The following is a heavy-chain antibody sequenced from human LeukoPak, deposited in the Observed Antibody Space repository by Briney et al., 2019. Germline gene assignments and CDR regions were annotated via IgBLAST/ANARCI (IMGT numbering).Heavy chain of an antibody. J-gene: IGHJ6*02. V-gene: IGHV1-69*04. CDR1: GGTFSSYA. CDR3: ARDLGAPKRHYDTSGGSKYYYYGMDV. CDR2: IIPILGIA. Sequence: GASVKVSCKASGGTFSSYAISWVRQAPGQGLEWMGRIIPILGIANYAQKSQGRVTITADKSTSTAYMELSSLRSEDTAVYYCARDLGAPKRHYDTSGGSKYYYYGMDVWGQGTTVTVSS. D-gene: IGHD3-9*01.